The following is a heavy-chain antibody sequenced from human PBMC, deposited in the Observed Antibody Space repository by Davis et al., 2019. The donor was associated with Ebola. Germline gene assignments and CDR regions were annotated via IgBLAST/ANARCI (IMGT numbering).Heavy chain of an antibody. Sequence: PGGSLRLSCGASGFTSGSYWMTWVRQAPGKGLEWLANISPDGSVKYHLESVKGRFTISRDNAKNSLYLQMTSLRAEDTAVYYCARDQGTRGSASIDHWGQGTLVTVSS. J-gene: IGHJ4*02. CDR1: GFTSGSYW. V-gene: IGHV3-7*01. D-gene: IGHD2-15*01. CDR2: ISPDGSVK. CDR3: ARDQGTRGSASIDH.